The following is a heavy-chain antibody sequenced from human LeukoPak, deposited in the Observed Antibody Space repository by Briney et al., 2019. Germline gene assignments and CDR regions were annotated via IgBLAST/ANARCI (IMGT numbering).Heavy chain of an antibody. D-gene: IGHD6-13*01. J-gene: IGHJ4*02. CDR1: GFTFGNFG. Sequence: GGSLRLSCAASGFTFGNFGICWVRQAPGKGLEWVSAISGSGGSTYYADSVKGRFTISRDNSKNTLYLQMSSLRAEDTGVYYCAKRTSGSSWYSSDYWGQGTLVTVSS. CDR2: ISGSGGST. CDR3: AKRTSGSSWYSSDY. V-gene: IGHV3-23*01.